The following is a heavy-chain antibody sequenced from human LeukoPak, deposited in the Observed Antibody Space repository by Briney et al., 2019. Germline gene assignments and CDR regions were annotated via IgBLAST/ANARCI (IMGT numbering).Heavy chain of an antibody. J-gene: IGHJ4*02. Sequence: GGSLRLSCAASGFTLTSYGMHWVRQAPGKGLEWVAVISYEKNEEFYADSVKGRSTISRDSSKNTLYLQMNSLRPEDTAVYYCVRGRSGSSYSPSDSWGQGTLVTVSS. D-gene: IGHD2-15*01. CDR2: ISYEKNEE. CDR3: VRGRSGSSYSPSDS. CDR1: GFTLTSYG. V-gene: IGHV3-30*03.